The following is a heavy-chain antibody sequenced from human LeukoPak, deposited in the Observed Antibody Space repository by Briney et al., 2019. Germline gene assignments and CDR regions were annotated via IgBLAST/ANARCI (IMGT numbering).Heavy chain of an antibody. Sequence: ASVKVSCKASGYTFTSYYINWVRQATGQGLEWMGWMSPNSGNTGYAQKFQGRVTMTRNTSVSTAYMELSSLRSEDTAVYYCARRPPFRLTMVRAYDYWGQGTLVTVSS. D-gene: IGHD3-10*01. J-gene: IGHJ4*02. CDR2: MSPNSGNT. CDR1: GYTFTSYY. V-gene: IGHV1-8*01. CDR3: ARRPPFRLTMVRAYDY.